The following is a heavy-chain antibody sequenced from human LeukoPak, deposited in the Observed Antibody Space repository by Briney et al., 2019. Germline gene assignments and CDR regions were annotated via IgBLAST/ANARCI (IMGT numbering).Heavy chain of an antibody. D-gene: IGHD2-2*03. CDR1: GFTFSSYA. V-gene: IGHV3-30-3*01. Sequence: GGSLRLSCAASGFTFSSYAMHWVRQAPGKGLEWVAVISYDGSNKYYADSVKGRFTISRDNSKNTLYLQMNSLRAEDTAVYYCARPSGYCSSTSCYYYYYGMDVWGQGTTVTVSS. CDR3: ARPSGYCSSTSCYYYYYGMDV. J-gene: IGHJ6*02. CDR2: ISYDGSNK.